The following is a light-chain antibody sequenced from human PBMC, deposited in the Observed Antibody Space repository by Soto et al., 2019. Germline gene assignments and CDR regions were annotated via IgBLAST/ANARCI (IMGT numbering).Light chain of an antibody. CDR2: DDS. Sequence: LTQPPSVSVAPGQTARLTCGGSNVGNQRVHWYRQRPGQAPVLAVFDDSDRPSGIPERFSGSKSGNTATLTINRVEAGDEADYYCQVWFSSRDLLVFGGGTKVTVL. J-gene: IGLJ3*02. CDR1: NVGNQR. V-gene: IGLV3-21*02. CDR3: QVWFSSRDLLV.